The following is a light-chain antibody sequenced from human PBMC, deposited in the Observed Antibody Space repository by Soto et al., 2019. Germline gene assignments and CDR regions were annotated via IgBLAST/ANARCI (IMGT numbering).Light chain of an antibody. CDR2: VAS. Sequence: EIVLTQSPGTLSLSPGERATLSCRASQSVRSSYLAWYQQKPGQAPRLLIYVASSRATGIPDRFSGSGSGTDFTLTISRLEPEDFAVYYCQQYGSSQSFGQGTKVDIK. CDR3: QQYGSSQS. J-gene: IGKJ1*01. CDR1: QSVRSSY. V-gene: IGKV3-20*01.